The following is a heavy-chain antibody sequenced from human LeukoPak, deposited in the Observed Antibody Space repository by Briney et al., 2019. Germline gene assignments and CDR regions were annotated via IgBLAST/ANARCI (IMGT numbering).Heavy chain of an antibody. CDR3: ARGLQRTL. V-gene: IGHV4-34*01. CDR1: GGSFSGYY. D-gene: IGHD3-10*01. Sequence: SETLSLTCAVYGGSFSGYYWSWIRQPPGKGLEWIGEINHSGSTNYNPSLKSRVTISVDTSKNQFSLKLSSVTAADTAVYYCARGLQRTLWGQGTLVTVAS. CDR2: INHSGST. J-gene: IGHJ4*02.